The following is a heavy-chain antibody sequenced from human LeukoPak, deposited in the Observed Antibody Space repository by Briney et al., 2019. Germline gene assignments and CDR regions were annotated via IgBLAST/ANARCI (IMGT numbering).Heavy chain of an antibody. J-gene: IGHJ6*02. CDR1: GFTVSSNY. CDR2: IYSGGST. Sequence: GGSLRLSCAASGFTVSSNYMSWVRQAPGKGLEWVSVIYSGGSTYYADSVKGRFTISRDNSKNTLYLQMNSLRAEDTAVYYCARTAGGGHYYDTQNYGMDVWGQGTTVTVSS. V-gene: IGHV3-53*01. CDR3: ARTAGGGHYYDTQNYGMDV. D-gene: IGHD3-22*01.